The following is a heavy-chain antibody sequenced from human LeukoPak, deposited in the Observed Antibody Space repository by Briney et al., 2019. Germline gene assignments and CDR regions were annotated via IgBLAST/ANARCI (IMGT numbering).Heavy chain of an antibody. Sequence: GGSLRLSCAASGFTFSSYAMTWVRQAPGKGLEWVPSISAGAGTYYADSVTGRFTVSRDDSKNILYLQMNSLRAEDTAVYYCAKEPKYSSSYYSDYWGQGTLVTVSS. J-gene: IGHJ4*02. CDR2: ISAGAGT. CDR1: GFTFSSYA. CDR3: AKEPKYSSSYYSDY. V-gene: IGHV3-23*01. D-gene: IGHD6-13*01.